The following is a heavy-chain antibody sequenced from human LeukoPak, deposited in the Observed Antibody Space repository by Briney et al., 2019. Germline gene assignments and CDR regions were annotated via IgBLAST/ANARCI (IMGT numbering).Heavy chain of an antibody. V-gene: IGHV3-30-3*01. CDR1: GFTFSSYA. J-gene: IGHJ4*02. Sequence: PGGSLRLSCAASGFTFSSYAMHWVRQAPGKGLEWVAVISYDGSNKYYADSVKGRFTISRDNSKNTLYLQMNSLRAEDTAVYYCARVEYSSSWFQGYFDYWGQGTLVTVSS. CDR2: ISYDGSNK. D-gene: IGHD6-13*01. CDR3: ARVEYSSSWFQGYFDY.